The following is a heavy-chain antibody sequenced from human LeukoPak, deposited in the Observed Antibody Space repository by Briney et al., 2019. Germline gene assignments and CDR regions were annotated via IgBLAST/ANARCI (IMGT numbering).Heavy chain of an antibody. D-gene: IGHD6-19*01. V-gene: IGHV4-34*01. CDR2: IDESGST. J-gene: IGHJ4*02. CDR1: GGSFSGYY. Sequence: SETLSLTCAVSGGSFSGYYWSWVRQPPGKVLEWIGEIDESGSTNYNPSLKSRVTISVDTSKNQFSLKLSSVTAADTAVYYCARLGWYNSVSDYWGQGTLVTVSS. CDR3: ARLGWYNSVSDY.